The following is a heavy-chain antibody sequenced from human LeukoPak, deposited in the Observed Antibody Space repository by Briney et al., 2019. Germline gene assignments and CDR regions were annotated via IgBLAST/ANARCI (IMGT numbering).Heavy chain of an antibody. Sequence: PGGSLRLSCAASGFTFSSYAMSWVRQVPGKGLEWVSAIVGSGGRTYYADSVKGRFTISRDNSKNTLYLQMNSLRAEDTAVYYCARGGVYYDSSGSPFDYWGQGTLVTVSS. J-gene: IGHJ4*02. CDR1: GFTFSSYA. D-gene: IGHD3-22*01. V-gene: IGHV3-23*01. CDR2: IVGSGGRT. CDR3: ARGGVYYDSSGSPFDY.